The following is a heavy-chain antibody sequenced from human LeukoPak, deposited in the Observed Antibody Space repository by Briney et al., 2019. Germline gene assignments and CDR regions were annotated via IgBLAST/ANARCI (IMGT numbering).Heavy chain of an antibody. J-gene: IGHJ6*02. CDR3: ARDRLAVAGNYYYYYGMDV. V-gene: IGHV3-53*01. Sequence: GGSLRLSCAASGFTVSSNYMSWVRQAPGKGLEWVSVIYSGGSTYYADSVKGRFTISRDNSKNTLHLQMNSLRAEDTAVYYCARDRLAVAGNYYYYYGMDVWGQGTTVTVSS. CDR2: IYSGGST. D-gene: IGHD6-19*01. CDR1: GFTVSSNY.